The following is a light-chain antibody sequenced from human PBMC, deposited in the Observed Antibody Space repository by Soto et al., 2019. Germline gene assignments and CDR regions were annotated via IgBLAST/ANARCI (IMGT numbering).Light chain of an antibody. Sequence: EIVLTQSPGTLSLSPGERASLSCRAGQSVSSSYLAWYQQKPGQAPRLLIYGASKRATGIPDRFSGSGSGTDFTLTIARLEPEDFAVYYCQQYGDSPRTFGQGTRLEIK. CDR1: QSVSSSY. CDR2: GAS. V-gene: IGKV3-20*01. CDR3: QQYGDSPRT. J-gene: IGKJ5*01.